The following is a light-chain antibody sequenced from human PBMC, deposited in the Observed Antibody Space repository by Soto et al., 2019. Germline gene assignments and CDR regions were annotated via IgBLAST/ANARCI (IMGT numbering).Light chain of an antibody. CDR2: GAS. CDR3: QQYNNWPSIT. J-gene: IGKJ5*01. Sequence: ELVMTQPPATLSVSPGERATLSCRASQSVSSNLAWYQQKPGQAPRLLIYGASTRATGIPARFSGSGSGTEFTLTISSLQSEDFAVYYCQQYNNWPSITFGQGTRLEIK. CDR1: QSVSSN. V-gene: IGKV3-15*01.